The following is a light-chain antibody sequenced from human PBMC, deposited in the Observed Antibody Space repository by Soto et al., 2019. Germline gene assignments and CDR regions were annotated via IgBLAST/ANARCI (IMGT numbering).Light chain of an antibody. CDR1: SSDVGGYNY. CDR3: SSYSTSTTPSYV. Sequence: QSVLTQPASVSGSPGQSITISCTGTSSDVGGYNYVSWYQQPPGKAPKLMIYDVTNRPSGVSDRFSGSKSGNTASLTISGLRPEDEADYYCSSYSTSTTPSYVFGNGTKVTVL. CDR2: DVT. V-gene: IGLV2-14*01. J-gene: IGLJ1*01.